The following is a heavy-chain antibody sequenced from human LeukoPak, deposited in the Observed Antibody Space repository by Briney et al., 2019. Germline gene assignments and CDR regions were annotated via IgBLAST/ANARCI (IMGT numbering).Heavy chain of an antibody. V-gene: IGHV1-69*04. CDR1: GGTFSSYA. CDR2: IIPILGIA. D-gene: IGHD1-26*01. Sequence: SVKVSCKASGGTFSSYAISWVRQAPGQGLEWMGRIIPILGIANYAQKFQGRVTITADKSTSTAYMELSSLRSEDTAAYYCATRYSGTNEGESDAFDIWGQGTMVTVSS. J-gene: IGHJ3*02. CDR3: ATRYSGTNEGESDAFDI.